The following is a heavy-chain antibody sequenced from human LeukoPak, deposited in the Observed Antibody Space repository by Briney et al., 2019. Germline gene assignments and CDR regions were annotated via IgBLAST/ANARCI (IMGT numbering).Heavy chain of an antibody. CDR1: GGSISSYY. Sequence: SETLSLTCSVSGGSISSYYWSWIRQSPGKGLEWIRNIYYSGSTNDNPSLKTRVTISVDTSKNQFSLQLSSVTAADTAVYYCARANTNNDAFDIWGRGTLVTVSS. V-gene: IGHV4-59*01. CDR3: ARANTNNDAFDI. J-gene: IGHJ3*02. CDR2: IYYSGST. D-gene: IGHD3-16*01.